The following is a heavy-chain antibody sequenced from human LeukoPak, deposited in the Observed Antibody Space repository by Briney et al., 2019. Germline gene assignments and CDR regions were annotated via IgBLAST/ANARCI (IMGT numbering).Heavy chain of an antibody. V-gene: IGHV3-23*01. D-gene: IGHD3-9*01. CDR1: GYIFDNFG. CDR2: LSATGGSA. Sequence: GGSLRLSCAASGYIFDNFGMSWVRQAPGKGLEWASALSATGGSAYYADSVKGRFTISRDNSKNTLYLQMNSLRAEDTAVYYCAKEHDIHPYDNFDYWGQGTLVTVSS. J-gene: IGHJ4*02. CDR3: AKEHDIHPYDNFDY.